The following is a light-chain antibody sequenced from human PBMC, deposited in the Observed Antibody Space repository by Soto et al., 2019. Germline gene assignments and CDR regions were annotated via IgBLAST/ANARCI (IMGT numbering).Light chain of an antibody. V-gene: IGLV1-44*01. CDR1: SSNIGSNT. Sequence: QSVLPQPPSAYGTPGQRVTISCSGSSSNIGSNTVNWYQQLPGTAPKLVIYSNNQRPSGVPARFSGSKSGTSASLAISGLQSEDEADYYCVASDDSLNGYVVLGGGTK. J-gene: IGLJ2*01. CDR2: SNN. CDR3: VASDDSLNGYVV.